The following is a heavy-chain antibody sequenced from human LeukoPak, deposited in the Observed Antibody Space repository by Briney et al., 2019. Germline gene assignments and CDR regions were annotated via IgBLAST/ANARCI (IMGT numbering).Heavy chain of an antibody. J-gene: IGHJ4*02. CDR3: AILYNWNDVAIDY. Sequence: PGGSLRLSCAASGFTFSSYSKNWVRKAPGKGLEWVSSISSSSSYIYYADSVKGRFTISRDNAKNSLYLQMNSLRAEDTAVYYCAILYNWNDVAIDYWGQGTLVTVSS. CDR1: GFTFSSYS. V-gene: IGHV3-21*01. D-gene: IGHD1-1*01. CDR2: ISSSSSYI.